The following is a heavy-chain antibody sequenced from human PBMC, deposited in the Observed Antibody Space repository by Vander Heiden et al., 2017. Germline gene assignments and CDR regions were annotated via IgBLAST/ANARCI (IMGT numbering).Heavy chain of an antibody. CDR2: IGTAGDT. Sequence: EVQLVESGGGLVQPGGSLRLSCAASGFTFSSYDMHWVRQATGKGLEWVSAIGTAGDTYYPGSVKGRFTISRENAKNSLYLKMNSLRAGDTAVYYCARGLAGAYSGSYYFDYWGQGTLVTVSS. CDR1: GFTFSSYD. CDR3: ARGLAGAYSGSYYFDY. J-gene: IGHJ4*02. D-gene: IGHD1-26*01. V-gene: IGHV3-13*01.